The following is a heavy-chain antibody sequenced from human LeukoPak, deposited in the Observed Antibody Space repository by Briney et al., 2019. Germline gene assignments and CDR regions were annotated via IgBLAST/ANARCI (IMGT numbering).Heavy chain of an antibody. V-gene: IGHV3-23*01. Sequence: GGSLRLSCAASGFTFSSYAMSWIRQAPGKGLEWVSAISVSGGSTYYADSVKGRFTISRDNSKNTLYLQMNGLRAEDTAVYYCAKGSGLGYCSSTTCRPFYYYYYGMDVWGKGTTVTVSS. D-gene: IGHD2-2*01. J-gene: IGHJ6*04. CDR2: ISVSGGST. CDR3: AKGSGLGYCSSTTCRPFYYYYYGMDV. CDR1: GFTFSSYA.